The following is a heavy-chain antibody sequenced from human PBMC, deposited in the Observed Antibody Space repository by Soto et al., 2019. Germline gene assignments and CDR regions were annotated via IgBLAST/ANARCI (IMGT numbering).Heavy chain of an antibody. J-gene: IGHJ6*02. CDR3: ARDRDNWNNPDYYYYYGMDV. V-gene: IGHV3-33*01. CDR2: IWYDGSNK. CDR1: GFTFSSYG. D-gene: IGHD1-20*01. Sequence: GGSLRLSCAASGFTFSSYGMHWVRQAPGKGLEWVAVIWYDGSNKYYADSVKGRFTISRDNSKNTLYLQMNSLRAEDTAVYYCARDRDNWNNPDYYYYYGMDVWGQGTTVTVSS.